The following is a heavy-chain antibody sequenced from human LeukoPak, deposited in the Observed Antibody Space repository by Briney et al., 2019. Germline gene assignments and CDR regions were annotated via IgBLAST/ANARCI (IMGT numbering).Heavy chain of an antibody. CDR3: AKGIYSSGWSYVDY. CDR2: LSGSGIST. D-gene: IGHD6-19*01. Sequence: GGSLRLSCAASGFTFSNSAMSWVRQAPGKGLEWVSTLSGSGISTYYADSVKGRFTISRDNSKNTLCLQMNSLRAEDTAVYYCAKGIYSSGWSYVDYWGHGTLVTVSS. V-gene: IGHV3-23*01. J-gene: IGHJ4*03. CDR1: GFTFSNSA.